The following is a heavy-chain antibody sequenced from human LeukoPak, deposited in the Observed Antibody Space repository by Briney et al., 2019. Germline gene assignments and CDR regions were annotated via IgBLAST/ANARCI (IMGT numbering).Heavy chain of an antibody. CDR3: ARARRVLLWFGEFYWFDP. J-gene: IGHJ5*02. D-gene: IGHD3-10*01. CDR1: GGSFSGYY. Sequence: SETLSLTCAVYGGSFSGYYWSWIRQPPGKGLEWIGEINHSGSTNYNPSLKSRVTISVDTSKSQFSLKLSSVTAADTAVYYCARARRVLLWFGEFYWFDPWGQGTLVTVSS. V-gene: IGHV4-34*01. CDR2: INHSGST.